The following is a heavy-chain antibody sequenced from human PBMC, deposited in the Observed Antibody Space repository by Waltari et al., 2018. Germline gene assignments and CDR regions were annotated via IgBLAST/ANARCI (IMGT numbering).Heavy chain of an antibody. CDR2: INHSGST. Sequence: QVQLQQWGAGLLKPSETLSLTCAVYGGSFSGYYWSWIRQPPGKGLEWIGEINHSGSTNYNPSLKSRVTISVDTSKNQFSLKLSSLRSEDTAVYYCARDHKSGSSSWDNWYFDLWGRGTLVTVSS. J-gene: IGHJ2*01. CDR1: GGSFSGYY. D-gene: IGHD6-13*01. CDR3: ARDHKSGSSSWDNWYFDL. V-gene: IGHV4-34*01.